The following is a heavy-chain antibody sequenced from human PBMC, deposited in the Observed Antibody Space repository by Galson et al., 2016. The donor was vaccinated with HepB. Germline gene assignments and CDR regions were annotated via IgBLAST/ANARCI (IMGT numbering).Heavy chain of an antibody. V-gene: IGHV3-23*01. CDR2: ISETGSDS. Sequence: SLRLSCAASGFTLRRSVMSWIRQAPGKGPEWVSGISETGSDSYYADSVRGRFTISRDNSKTMVYLQLNSLRAEDTALYYCASPPTYWGRGTLVTVSS. J-gene: IGHJ4*02. CDR3: ASPPTY. CDR1: GFTLRRSV.